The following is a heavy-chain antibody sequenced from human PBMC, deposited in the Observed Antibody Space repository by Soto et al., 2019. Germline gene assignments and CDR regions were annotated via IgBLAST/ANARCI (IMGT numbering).Heavy chain of an antibody. CDR2: INPSGDST. CDR1: GYTFTSFY. V-gene: IGHV1-46*01. Sequence: AASVKVSCKASGYTFTSFYMHWVRQAPGQGLEWVGVINPSGDSTSYAQKFQGRLTITRDTSTSTLYMELSSPRSEDTAVYYCARDWEFGYWGQGTLVTVSS. D-gene: IGHD3-10*01. CDR3: ARDWEFGY. J-gene: IGHJ4*02.